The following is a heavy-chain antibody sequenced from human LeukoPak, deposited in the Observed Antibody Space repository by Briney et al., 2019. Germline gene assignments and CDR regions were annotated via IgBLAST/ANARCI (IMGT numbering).Heavy chain of an antibody. V-gene: IGHV3-53*01. J-gene: IGHJ4*02. D-gene: IGHD2-8*01. Sequence: SGGSLRLSCVASGFTVSNKYMSWARQAPGKGLEWVSVLYNAGSTYYADSVKGRFSISRDNTKGSLFLQLNSLRAEDTAVYYCARDLGYCTNGVCHTRFDYWGQGTLVAVSS. CDR3: ARDLGYCTNGVCHTRFDY. CDR1: GFTVSNKY. CDR2: LYNAGST.